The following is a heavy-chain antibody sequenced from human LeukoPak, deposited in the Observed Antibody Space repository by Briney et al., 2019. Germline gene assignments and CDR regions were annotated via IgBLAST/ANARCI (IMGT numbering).Heavy chain of an antibody. V-gene: IGHV4-4*07. J-gene: IGHJ5*02. Sequence: SETLSPTCTVSGGSISSYYWSWIRQPAGKGLEWIGRIYTSGSTNYNPSLKSRVTMSVDTSKNQFSLKLSSVTAADTAVYYCARDGGTAMVADWFDPWGQGTLVTVSS. CDR3: ARDGGTAMVADWFDP. CDR1: GGSISSYY. D-gene: IGHD5-18*01. CDR2: IYTSGST.